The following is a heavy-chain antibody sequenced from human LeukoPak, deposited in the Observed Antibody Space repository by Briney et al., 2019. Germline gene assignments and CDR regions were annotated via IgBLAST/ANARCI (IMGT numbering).Heavy chain of an antibody. Sequence: GESLRLSCEASGFTLDDYGMSWVRQVTEKGLEWVSGINWSGGSTGYAESVKGRFTISRDNRKNSLFLQMNSLRVEDTALYYCGSDIGSGSYYNPIDHWGQGILVTVST. J-gene: IGHJ4*02. CDR3: GSDIGSGSYYNPIDH. D-gene: IGHD3-10*01. CDR2: INWSGGST. V-gene: IGHV3-20*04. CDR1: GFTLDDYG.